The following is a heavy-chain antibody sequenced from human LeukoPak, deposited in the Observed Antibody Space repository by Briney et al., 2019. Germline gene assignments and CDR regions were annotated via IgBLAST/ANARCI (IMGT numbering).Heavy chain of an antibody. CDR1: GYTFTGYY. CDR3: ARGDWNFVSAFDI. V-gene: IGHV1-2*02. D-gene: IGHD1-7*01. CDR2: INPNSGGT. J-gene: IGHJ3*02. Sequence: ASVKVSCKASGYTFTGYYMHWVRQAPGQGLEWMGWINPNSGGTNYAQKFQGRVTMTRDTSISTAYMELSRLKSDDTAVYYCARGDWNFVSAFDIWGQGTMVTVSS.